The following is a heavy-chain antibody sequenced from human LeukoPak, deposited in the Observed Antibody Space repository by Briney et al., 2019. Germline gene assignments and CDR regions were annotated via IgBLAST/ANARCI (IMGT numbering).Heavy chain of an antibody. J-gene: IGHJ4*02. D-gene: IGHD3-22*01. CDR1: GFTFSSYA. Sequence: PGGSLRLSCAASGFTFSSYAMSWVRQAPGKGLEWVSAISGSGGSTYYADSVKGWFTISRDNSKNTLYLQMNSLRAEDTAVYYCAKHGGTYYYDSSGLNYFDYWGQGTLVTVSS. CDR2: ISGSGGST. CDR3: AKHGGTYYYDSSGLNYFDY. V-gene: IGHV3-23*01.